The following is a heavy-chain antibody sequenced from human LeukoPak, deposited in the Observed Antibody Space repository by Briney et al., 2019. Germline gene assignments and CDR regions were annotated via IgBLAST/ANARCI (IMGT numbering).Heavy chain of an antibody. CDR1: GYTFINFG. V-gene: IGHV1-18*01. CDR2: ISGNNDNP. CDR3: ARDGTSTDDY. Sequence: ASVKVSCTTSGYTFINFGINWVRQAPGQGLEWMGWISGNNDNPNYGQKFQGRFTVTTDSSTSTAYMELRNLRFDDTAVYYCARDGTSTDDYWGQGTLVTVSS. J-gene: IGHJ4*02. D-gene: IGHD2-2*01.